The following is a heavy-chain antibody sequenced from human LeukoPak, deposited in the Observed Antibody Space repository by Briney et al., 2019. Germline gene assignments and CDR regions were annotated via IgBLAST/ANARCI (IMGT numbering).Heavy chain of an antibody. CDR1: GYTLTELS. V-gene: IGHV1-24*01. J-gene: IGHJ4*02. CDR2: FDPEDGET. D-gene: IGHD1-26*01. CDR3: ATGYSGSYYSDY. Sequence: ASVKVSCKVSGYTLTELSMHWVRQAPGKGLEWLGGFDPEDGETIYAQKFQGRVTITEDTSTDTAYMELSSLRSEDTAVYYCATGYSGSYYSDYWGQGTLVTLSS.